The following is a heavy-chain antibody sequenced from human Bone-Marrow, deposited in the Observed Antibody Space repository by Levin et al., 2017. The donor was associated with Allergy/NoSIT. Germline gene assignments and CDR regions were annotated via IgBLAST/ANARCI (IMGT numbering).Heavy chain of an antibody. J-gene: IGHJ6*02. D-gene: IGHD3-22*01. CDR1: AFTFNLYG. CDR2: ISPSGDK. Sequence: PGGSLRLSCAASAFTFNLYGFNWVRQAPGKGLEWVSSISPSGDKYYAESVKGRFTISRDNAKDSLFLQMNSLRAEDTAVYHCARFDSSGYISRMTRPYYYYAMDVWGQGTTVTVYS. CDR3: ARFDSSGYISRMTRPYYYYAMDV. V-gene: IGHV3-21*01.